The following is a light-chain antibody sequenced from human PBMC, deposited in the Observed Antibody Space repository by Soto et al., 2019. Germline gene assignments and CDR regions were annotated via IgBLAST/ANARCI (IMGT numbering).Light chain of an antibody. CDR3: QQSYSTPLT. CDR1: QSISSY. CDR2: AAS. V-gene: IGKV1-39*01. J-gene: IGKJ4*01. Sequence: DIQMTQSPSSLSASVGDRVTITCRASQSISSYLNWYQQKPGKAPKLLIYAASSLQSGVPSRFSASVSETDFTLTISSLQPQAFATYYCQQSYSTPLTFGGGTKVEIK.